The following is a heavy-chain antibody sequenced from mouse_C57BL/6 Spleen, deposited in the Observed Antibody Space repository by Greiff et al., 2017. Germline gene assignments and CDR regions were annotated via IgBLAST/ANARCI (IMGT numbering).Heavy chain of an antibody. J-gene: IGHJ2*01. Sequence: EVKVVESGPELVKPGASVKIPCKASGYTFTDYNMDWVKQSHGKSLEWIGDINPNNGGTIYNQKFKGKATLTVDKSSSTAYMELRSLTSEDTAVYYCARDRGDYWGQGTTLTVSS. V-gene: IGHV1-18*01. CDR1: GYTFTDYN. CDR2: INPNNGGT. CDR3: ARDRGDY.